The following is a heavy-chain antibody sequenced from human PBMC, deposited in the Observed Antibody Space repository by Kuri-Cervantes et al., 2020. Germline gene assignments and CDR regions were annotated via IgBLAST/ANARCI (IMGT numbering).Heavy chain of an antibody. CDR1: GGSISSGGYC. Sequence: LRLSCTVSGGSISSGGYCWSWIRQHPGKGLEWIGYIYYSGSTYYNPSLKSRVTISVDTSKNQFSLKLSSVTAADTAVYYSARDESLFRYFDYWGQGTLVTVSS. CDR2: IYYSGST. CDR3: ARDESLFRYFDY. J-gene: IGHJ4*02. V-gene: IGHV4-31*03. D-gene: IGHD3-16*02.